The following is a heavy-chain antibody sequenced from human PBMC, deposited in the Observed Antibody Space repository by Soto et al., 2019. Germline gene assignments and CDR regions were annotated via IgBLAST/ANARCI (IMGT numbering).Heavy chain of an antibody. V-gene: IGHV1-18*01. CDR1: GDGFSNNG. Sequence: QVQLVQSGAEVKKPGASVGVSCKAPGDGFSNNGLTWGRQAPGQGLGWWGWISAYDGQTNYTKKFQGRVTMTTDTSSSTAYMELRSLRSDDTAVYYCARVWYYDSSGYYAFDYWGLGTLVTVSS. CDR2: ISAYDGQT. J-gene: IGHJ4*02. CDR3: ARVWYYDSSGYYAFDY. D-gene: IGHD3-22*01.